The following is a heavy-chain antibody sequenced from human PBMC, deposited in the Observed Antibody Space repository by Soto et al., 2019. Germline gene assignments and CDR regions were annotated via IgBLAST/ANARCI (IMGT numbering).Heavy chain of an antibody. CDR2: INAGNGNT. Sequence: ASVKVSCKASGYTFTSYAMHWVRQAPGQRLEWMGWINAGNGNTRYSQKFQGRVTITRDTSASTAYMELSSLRSDDTAVYYCARPAHSGYDSEFDYWGQGTLVTVSS. J-gene: IGHJ4*02. CDR3: ARPAHSGYDSEFDY. D-gene: IGHD5-12*01. CDR1: GYTFTSYA. V-gene: IGHV1-3*01.